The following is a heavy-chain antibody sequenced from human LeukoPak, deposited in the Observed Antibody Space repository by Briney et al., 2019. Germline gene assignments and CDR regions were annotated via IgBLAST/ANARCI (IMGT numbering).Heavy chain of an antibody. D-gene: IGHD3-10*01. Sequence: GGSLRLSCAASGFTFSNYGMHWVRQAPGKGLEWVAFIRYDGSNRYYADSVKGRFTISRDNSKNTLYLQMNSLRAEDTAVYYCAKSRQYYYGSGSYRGNWFDPWGQGTLVTVSS. CDR1: GFTFSNYG. CDR3: AKSRQYYYGSGSYRGNWFDP. J-gene: IGHJ5*02. V-gene: IGHV3-30*02. CDR2: IRYDGSNR.